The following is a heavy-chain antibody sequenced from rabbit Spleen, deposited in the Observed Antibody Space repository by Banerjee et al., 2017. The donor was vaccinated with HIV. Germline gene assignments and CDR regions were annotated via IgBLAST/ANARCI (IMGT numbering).Heavy chain of an antibody. V-gene: IGHV1S45*01. CDR2: INTATGKA. J-gene: IGHJ6*01. CDR3: ARDLVGVIGWNFGW. Sequence: QEQLVESGGGLVQPEGSLTLTCKASGFSFSDRDVMCWVRQAPGKGLEWIACINTATGKAVYASWAKGRFTISKTSSNTVTLQMTGLTAADTATCFCARDLVGVIGWNFGWWGPGTLVTVS. CDR1: GFSFSDRDV. D-gene: IGHD4-1*01.